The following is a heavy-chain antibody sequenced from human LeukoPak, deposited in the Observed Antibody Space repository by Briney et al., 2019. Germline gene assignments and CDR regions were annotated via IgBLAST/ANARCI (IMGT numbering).Heavy chain of an antibody. CDR3: AKQYSGGWF. J-gene: IGHJ4*02. Sequence: GGSLRLSCVASGFTFSNYWMSWVRQAPGKGLEWVANIKKDGSEKYYVDSVKGRFTISRDNAKNSLYLQMNSLRAEDTAVYYCAKQYSGGWFWGQGTLVTVSS. CDR1: GFTFSNYW. V-gene: IGHV3-7*01. D-gene: IGHD6-19*01. CDR2: IKKDGSEK.